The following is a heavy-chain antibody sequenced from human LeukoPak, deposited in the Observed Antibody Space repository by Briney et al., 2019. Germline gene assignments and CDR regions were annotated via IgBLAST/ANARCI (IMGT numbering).Heavy chain of an antibody. J-gene: IGHJ4*02. D-gene: IGHD5-12*01. CDR2: ISPGGGPT. Sequence: HPGGSLRLSCAASRFTFSSYSMNWVRQAPGKGLEWVSGISPGGGPTYYADSVKGRFTISRDDPRNTLYLQMENLRAEDTAVYYCAKDGAWLRFDDWGQGILVTVSS. CDR3: AKDGAWLRFDD. CDR1: RFTFSSYS. V-gene: IGHV3-23*01.